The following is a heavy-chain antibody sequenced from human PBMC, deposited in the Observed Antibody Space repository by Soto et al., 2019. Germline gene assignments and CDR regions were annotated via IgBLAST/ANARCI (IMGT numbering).Heavy chain of an antibody. CDR1: GGSVSSGSYY. V-gene: IGHV4-61*01. D-gene: IGHD3-10*01. J-gene: IGHJ5*01. CDR2: IYYSGST. CDR3: ARRERYYGSPGWFDP. Sequence: SETLSLTCTVSGGSVSSGSYYWSWIRQPPGKGLEWIGYIYYSGSTYYNASLRSRVAISVDTAKNQFSLHLRSVTAADTAVYFCARRERYYGSPGWFDPWGQGTLVTVSS.